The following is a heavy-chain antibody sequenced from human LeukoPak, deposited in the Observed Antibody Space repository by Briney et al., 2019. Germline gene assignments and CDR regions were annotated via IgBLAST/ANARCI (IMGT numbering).Heavy chain of an antibody. Sequence: GGSLRLSCAASGFTFSSYEMNWVRQAPGKGLEWVSVIYSGGYTYYADSVKGRFTISRDNAKNSLYLQMNSLRAEDTAVYYCARDYGGSSPFDYWGQGTLVTVSS. V-gene: IGHV3-48*03. CDR2: IYSGGYT. D-gene: IGHD4-23*01. CDR1: GFTFSSYE. CDR3: ARDYGGSSPFDY. J-gene: IGHJ4*02.